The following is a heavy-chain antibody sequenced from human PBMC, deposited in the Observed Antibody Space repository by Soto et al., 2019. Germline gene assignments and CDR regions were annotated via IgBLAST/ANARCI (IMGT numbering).Heavy chain of an antibody. D-gene: IGHD3-3*01. V-gene: IGHV4-59*01. CDR3: ARGDFWSGYCYYMDV. CDR1: GGSISSYY. CDR2: IYYRGST. Sequence: SETLSLTCTVSGGSISSYYWSWIRQPPGKGLEWIGYIYYRGSTNYNPSLKSRVTISVDTSKNQFSLKLSSVTAADTAVYYCARGDFWSGYCYYMDVWGKGTTVTVSS. J-gene: IGHJ6*03.